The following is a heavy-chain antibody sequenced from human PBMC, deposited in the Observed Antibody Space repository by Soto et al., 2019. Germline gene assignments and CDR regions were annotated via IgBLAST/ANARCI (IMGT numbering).Heavy chain of an antibody. CDR2: IYYSGST. V-gene: IGHV4-30-4*01. J-gene: IGHJ6*02. D-gene: IGHD3-3*01. Sequence: QVQLQESGPGLVKPSQTLSLTCTVSGGSISSGDYYWSWIRQPPGKGLEWIGYIYYSGSTYYNPSLKSRVTISVDTSKNQFSLKLSSVTAADTVVYYCARGPTYYDFWSGYVPYYYYGMDVWGQGTTVTVSS. CDR1: GGSISSGDYY. CDR3: ARGPTYYDFWSGYVPYYYYGMDV.